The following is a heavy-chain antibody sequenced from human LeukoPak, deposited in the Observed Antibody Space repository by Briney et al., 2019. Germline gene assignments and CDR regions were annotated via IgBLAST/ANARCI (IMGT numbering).Heavy chain of an antibody. D-gene: IGHD6-13*01. Sequence: PGGSLRLSCAASGFTFSSYAMHWVRQAPGKGVEWVAVISYDGSNKYYADYVKGRFTISRDNSKNTLYMQMNSLRAEDTAVYYCARERSSSSWCFDYWGQGTLVTVSS. CDR3: ARERSSSSWCFDY. CDR2: ISYDGSNK. CDR1: GFTFSSYA. J-gene: IGHJ4*02. V-gene: IGHV3-30*04.